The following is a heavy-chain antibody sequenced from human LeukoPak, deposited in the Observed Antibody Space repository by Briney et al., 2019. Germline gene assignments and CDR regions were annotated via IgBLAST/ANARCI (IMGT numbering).Heavy chain of an antibody. D-gene: IGHD4-17*01. J-gene: IGHJ4*02. CDR3: ASYYGINWVIGY. CDR2: ISGSGGST. V-gene: IGHV3-23*01. CDR1: GFTFSSYA. Sequence: PGGSLRLSCAASGFTFSSYAMSWVRQAPGKGLEWVSAISGSGGSTYYADSVKGRFDNSRDDAKNSLYLQMNTLRSDDTALYYCASYYGINWVIGYWGQGTLVTVSS.